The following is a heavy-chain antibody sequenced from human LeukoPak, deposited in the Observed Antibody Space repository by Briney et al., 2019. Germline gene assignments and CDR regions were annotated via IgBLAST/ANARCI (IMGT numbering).Heavy chain of an antibody. CDR1: GCTFTSSA. Sequence: ASVKVSCKASGCTFTSSAMQWVRQARGQRLEWIGWIVVGSGNTNYAQKFQERVTITRDMSTSTAYMELSSLRSEDTAVYYCAAVGVVVPRTTGFDYWGQGTLVTVSS. CDR2: IVVGSGNT. D-gene: IGHD3-22*01. J-gene: IGHJ4*02. CDR3: AAVGVVVPRTTGFDY. V-gene: IGHV1-58*02.